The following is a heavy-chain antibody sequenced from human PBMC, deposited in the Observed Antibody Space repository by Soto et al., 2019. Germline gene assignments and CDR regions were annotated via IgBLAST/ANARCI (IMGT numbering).Heavy chain of an antibody. CDR3: ARSIAVAGLDY. CDR1: GFTLSSYS. J-gene: IGHJ4*02. CDR2: ISYDGNKK. V-gene: IGHV3-30-3*01. Sequence: GGSLRLSCAASGFTLSSYSMHWVRQAPGRGLEWVSVISYDGNKKLYGDSVKGRFSISRDTSKNTVYLQMNSLRPEDTAVYYCARSIAVAGLDYWGQGTLVTVSS. D-gene: IGHD6-19*01.